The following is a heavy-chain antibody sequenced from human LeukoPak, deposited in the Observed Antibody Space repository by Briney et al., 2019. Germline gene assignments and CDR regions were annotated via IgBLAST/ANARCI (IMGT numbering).Heavy chain of an antibody. D-gene: IGHD3-22*01. CDR1: GYSISSGYY. CDR2: IYHSGST. Sequence: PSETLSLTCAVSGYSISSGYYWGWIRQPPGKGLEWIGSIYHSGSTYYTPSLKSRVTISVDTPKNQFSLKLSSVTAADTAVYYCARHTYYYDSSGYPDYWGQGTLVTVSS. J-gene: IGHJ4*02. V-gene: IGHV4-38-2*01. CDR3: ARHTYYYDSSGYPDY.